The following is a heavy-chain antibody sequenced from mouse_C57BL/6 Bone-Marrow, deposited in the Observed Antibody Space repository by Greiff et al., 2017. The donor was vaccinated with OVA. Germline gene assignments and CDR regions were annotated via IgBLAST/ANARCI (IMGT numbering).Heavy chain of an antibody. D-gene: IGHD1-1*01. V-gene: IGHV5-6*01. CDR3: ARQREYYYGREFAY. CDR1: GFTFSSYG. J-gene: IGHJ3*01. CDR2: ISSGGSYT. Sequence: EVQGVESGGDLVKPGGSLKLSCAASGFTFSSYGMSWVRQTPDKRLEWVATISSGGSYTYYPDSVKGRFTISRDNAKNTLYLQMSSLKSEDTAMYYGARQREYYYGREFAYWGQGTLVTVSA.